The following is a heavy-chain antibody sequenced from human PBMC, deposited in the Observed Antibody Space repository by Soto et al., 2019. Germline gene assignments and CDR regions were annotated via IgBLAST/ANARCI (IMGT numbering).Heavy chain of an antibody. CDR3: ARSSGSSYIWFDP. Sequence: QVQLVQSGAEVMKPGASVKVSCKASGYTFTRYGISWVRQAPGQGLEWMGWISAYNGNTNYAQKLPGRVTTTTDRSTSTAYIEVRSLRSDDMAVYYCARSSGSSYIWFDPWGQGTLVTVSS. CDR2: ISAYNGNT. CDR1: GYTFTRYG. J-gene: IGHJ5*02. D-gene: IGHD1-26*01. V-gene: IGHV1-18*03.